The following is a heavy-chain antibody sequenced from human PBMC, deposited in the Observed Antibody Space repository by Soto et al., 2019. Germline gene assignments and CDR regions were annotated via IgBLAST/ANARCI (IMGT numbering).Heavy chain of an antibody. CDR3: TRGYGDYVRDY. Sequence: EVQLVESGGGLVQPGGSLQLSCAVSGFTFSGSAIHWVRQASGKGLEWVGRIRSKANSYATSYAASVKGRFTIARDDSKNTAYLQMNSLKTEDTAVYSCTRGYGDYVRDYWGQGPLVTVSS. V-gene: IGHV3-73*01. CDR1: GFTFSGSA. CDR2: IRSKANSYAT. D-gene: IGHD4-17*01. J-gene: IGHJ4*02.